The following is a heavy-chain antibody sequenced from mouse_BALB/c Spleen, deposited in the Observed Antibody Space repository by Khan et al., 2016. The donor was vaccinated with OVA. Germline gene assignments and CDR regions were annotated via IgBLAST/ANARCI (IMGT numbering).Heavy chain of an antibody. V-gene: IGHV1-5*01. Sequence: EVQLQQSGTVLARPGASVKMSCKASGYSFTSYWIHWVKQRPGQGLEWIGAIYPGISDSRYNQKFKGKAKLTAVTSASTAYMELSSLTNEDSAVYYCTRSYDSDYLDYWGQGTTLTVSS. CDR1: GYSFTSYW. CDR2: IYPGISDS. D-gene: IGHD2-4*01. J-gene: IGHJ2*01. CDR3: TRSYDSDYLDY.